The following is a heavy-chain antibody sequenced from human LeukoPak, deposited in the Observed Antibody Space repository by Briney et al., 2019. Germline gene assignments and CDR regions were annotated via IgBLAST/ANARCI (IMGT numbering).Heavy chain of an antibody. CDR2: ISAYNVIS. V-gene: IGHV1-18*01. Sequence: ASLKVSCKASGYTFSSYGISTVRQAPGQGLEWMGWISAYNVISNYTQMLQGRVTMTTDTTTSTAYMELRSLRSDDTAVYYCAREGRIGGFGELNYYYYYMDVWGKGTTVTISS. CDR3: AREGRIGGFGELNYYYYYMDV. D-gene: IGHD3-10*01. J-gene: IGHJ6*03. CDR1: GYTFSSYG.